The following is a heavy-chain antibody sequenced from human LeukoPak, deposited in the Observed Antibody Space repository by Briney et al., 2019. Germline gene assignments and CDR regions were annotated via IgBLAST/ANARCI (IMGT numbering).Heavy chain of an antibody. CDR2: IYYSGSP. CDR1: GGSIRSYY. CDR3: APFLKFYYSSGSYSYYFDY. J-gene: IGHJ4*02. V-gene: IGHV4-59*01. Sequence: SSETLSLTCTVSGGSIRSYYWSWIRQPPGKGLEWVGYIYYSGSPNYNPSLKSRVTTSIDTSRNQFSLKLSSVTAADTAVYYCAPFLKFYYSSGSYSYYFDYWGRGTLVTVSS. D-gene: IGHD3-10*01.